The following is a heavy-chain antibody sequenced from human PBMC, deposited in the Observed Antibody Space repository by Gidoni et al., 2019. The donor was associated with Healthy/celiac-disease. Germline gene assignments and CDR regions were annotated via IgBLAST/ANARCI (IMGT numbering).Heavy chain of an antibody. D-gene: IGHD5-18*01. Sequence: QVQLVQSGAEWKKPGPSVKVSCRASGSTFTSYPMHWVRQAPGQRLEWVGWINAGNGNTKYSQKFQGRVTITRDTSASTAYMELSSLRSEDTAVYYCARTLYSYGPKFDYWGQGTLVTVSS. V-gene: IGHV1-3*01. CDR1: GSTFTSYP. CDR3: ARTLYSYGPKFDY. CDR2: INAGNGNT. J-gene: IGHJ4*02.